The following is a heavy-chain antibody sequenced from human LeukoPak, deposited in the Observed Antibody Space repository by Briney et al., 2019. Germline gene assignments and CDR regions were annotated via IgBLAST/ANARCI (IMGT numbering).Heavy chain of an antibody. J-gene: IGHJ3*02. D-gene: IGHD3-10*01. CDR2: INAGNGNT. Sequence: GASVKVSCKASGYTFTSYAMHWVRQAPGQRLEWMGWINAGNGNTKYSQKFQGRVTITRDTSASTAYMELSSLRSEDTAVYYCARCSSVRGDAFDIWGQGTMVTVSS. V-gene: IGHV1-3*01. CDR3: ARCSSVRGDAFDI. CDR1: GYTFTSYA.